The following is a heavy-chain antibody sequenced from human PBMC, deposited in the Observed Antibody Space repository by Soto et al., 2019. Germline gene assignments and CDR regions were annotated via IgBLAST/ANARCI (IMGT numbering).Heavy chain of an antibody. CDR3: AREADILNWFDP. CDR1: GFSFRTYW. CDR2: ISSSSSTI. Sequence: HPGGSLRLSCAASGFSFRTYWMAWVRQAPGKGLEWVSYISSSSSTIYYADSVKGRFTISRDNAKNSLYLQMNSLRAEDTAVYYCAREADILNWFDPWGQGTLVTVSS. D-gene: IGHD3-9*01. J-gene: IGHJ5*02. V-gene: IGHV3-48*01.